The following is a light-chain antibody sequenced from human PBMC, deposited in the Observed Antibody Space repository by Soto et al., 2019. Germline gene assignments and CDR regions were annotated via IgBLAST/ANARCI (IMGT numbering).Light chain of an antibody. Sequence: DIQITQSPSTLSASVGDRVTITCRSSQSISSWLAWYQQKPGKAPKLLIYKASSLESGVPSRFSGSGSGTEFTLTISSLQPDDFATYYCQQYNSYSSRTFGQGTKV. V-gene: IGKV1-5*03. CDR3: QQYNSYSSRT. CDR2: KAS. J-gene: IGKJ1*01. CDR1: QSISSW.